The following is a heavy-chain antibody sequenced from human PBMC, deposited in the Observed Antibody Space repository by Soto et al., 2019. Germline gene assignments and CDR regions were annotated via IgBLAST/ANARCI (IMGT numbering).Heavy chain of an antibody. CDR2: IIPIFGTA. V-gene: IGHV1-69*01. J-gene: IGHJ6*02. CDR3: VRNSGDIVVVVAASQRSSYYYGMDV. D-gene: IGHD2-15*01. Sequence: QVQLVQSGAEVKKPGSSVKVSCKASGGTFSSYAISWVRQAPGQGLEWMGGIIPIFGTANYAQKFQGRVTITADESTSTAYMELSSLRSEDTAVYYCVRNSGDIVVVVAASQRSSYYYGMDVWGQGTTVTVSS. CDR1: GGTFSSYA.